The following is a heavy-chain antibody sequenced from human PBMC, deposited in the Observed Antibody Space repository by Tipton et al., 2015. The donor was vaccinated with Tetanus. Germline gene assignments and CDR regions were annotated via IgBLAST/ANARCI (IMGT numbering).Heavy chain of an antibody. D-gene: IGHD2-15*01. V-gene: IGHV1-46*01. J-gene: IGHJ4*02. Sequence: QLVQSGAEVKKPGASVKVSCKASGYTFTSYYMHWVRQAPGQGLEWMGIINLSGGATTYAQEFQGRITMTRDTSTSTVYMELSSLRSEDTAVYYCAKSRTGLTHPLDYWGQGTLVTVSS. CDR2: INLSGGAT. CDR3: AKSRTGLTHPLDY. CDR1: GYTFTSYY.